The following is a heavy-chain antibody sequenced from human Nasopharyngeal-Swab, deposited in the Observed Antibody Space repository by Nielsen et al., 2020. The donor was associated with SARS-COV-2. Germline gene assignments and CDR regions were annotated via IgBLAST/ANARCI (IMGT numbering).Heavy chain of an antibody. J-gene: IGHJ2*01. D-gene: IGHD7-27*01. V-gene: IGHV3-13*01. Sequence: GESLKISCAASGFTFSSYGIHWVRQVTGKSLEWVSAIGIAGDTFYGDSVKGRFTLTRENGKDSLYLQMNSLRAEDTAVYYCVREWGSGMSHFDLWGRGTLVTVSS. CDR3: VREWGSGMSHFDL. CDR2: IGIAGDT. CDR1: GFTFSSYG.